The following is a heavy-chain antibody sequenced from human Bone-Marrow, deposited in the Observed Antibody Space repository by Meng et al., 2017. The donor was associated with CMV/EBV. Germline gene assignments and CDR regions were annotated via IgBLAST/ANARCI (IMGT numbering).Heavy chain of an antibody. J-gene: IGHJ4*02. D-gene: IGHD3-10*01. CDR1: GFTFSSAW. Sequence: SCAASGFTFSSAWMSWVRQAPGKGLVWVSRINSDGSSTSYADSVKGRFTISRDNAKNTLYLQMNSLRAEDTAVYYCARALWFGGPFDYWGQGTLVTVSS. V-gene: IGHV3-74*01. CDR3: ARALWFGGPFDY. CDR2: INSDGSST.